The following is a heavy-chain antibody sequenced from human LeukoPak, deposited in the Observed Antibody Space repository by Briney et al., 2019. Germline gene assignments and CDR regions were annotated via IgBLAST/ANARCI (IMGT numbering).Heavy chain of an antibody. V-gene: IGHV3-30*18. CDR2: ISYDGSNK. J-gene: IGHJ4*02. CDR1: GFSLFRYR. CDR3: AKTTVGATTAFAYLEY. D-gene: IGHD1-26*01. Sequence: GGSLRHSCVGCGFSLFRYRMVGVGQAPPKGLEWVAVISYDGSNKYYADSVKGRFTISRDNSKNTLKHEMHSLRAEHTAVYNCAKTTVGATTAFAYLEYCGQGTLVTVSS.